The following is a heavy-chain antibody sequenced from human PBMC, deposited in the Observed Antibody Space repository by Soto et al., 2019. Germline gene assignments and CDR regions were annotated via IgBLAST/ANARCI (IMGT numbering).Heavy chain of an antibody. V-gene: IGHV4-61*01. J-gene: IGHJ4*02. CDR3: ARGVVVAAAKFDY. CDR1: GGSVSSGSYY. CDR2: IYYSGST. Sequence: PSETLSLTCTVSGGSVSSGSYYWSWIRQPPGKGLEWIGYIYYSGSTNYNPSLRSRVTISADTSKNQFSVKLSSVTVADTAVYYCARGVVVAAAKFDYWGQGTLVTVSS. D-gene: IGHD2-15*01.